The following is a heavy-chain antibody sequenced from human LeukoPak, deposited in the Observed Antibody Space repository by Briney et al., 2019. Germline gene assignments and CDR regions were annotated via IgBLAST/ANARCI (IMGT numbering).Heavy chain of an antibody. V-gene: IGHV4-34*01. Sequence: SETLSLTCAVYGGSFSGYYWSWIRQPPGKGLEWIGEINHSGSTNYNPSLKSRVTISVDTSKNQFSLKLSSVTAADTAVYYCARGGWELPTSLDYWGQGTLVTVSS. CDR3: ARGGWELPTSLDY. D-gene: IGHD1-26*01. CDR1: GGSFSGYY. J-gene: IGHJ4*02. CDR2: INHSGST.